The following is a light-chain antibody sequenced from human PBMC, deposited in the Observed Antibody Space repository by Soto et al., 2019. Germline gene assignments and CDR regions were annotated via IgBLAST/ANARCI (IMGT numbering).Light chain of an antibody. Sequence: VMTQAPATLSVSPGERATLSCRASQTINNNVAWYQLKDGQVPRLVIYGASTRATDIPARFSGSGPGTEFTLTISSLQSEDFAVYYCQQYNNWPAITFGQGTRLEIK. V-gene: IGKV3-15*01. CDR2: GAS. J-gene: IGKJ5*01. CDR1: QTINNN. CDR3: QQYNNWPAIT.